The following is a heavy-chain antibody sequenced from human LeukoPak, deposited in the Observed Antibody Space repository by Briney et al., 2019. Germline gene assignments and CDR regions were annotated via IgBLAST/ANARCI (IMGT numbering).Heavy chain of an antibody. CDR3: ARGEYSGYGPFDY. Sequence: PSETLSLTCTGSGGSISSYYWSWIRQPPGKGLEWIGYIYYSGSTNYNPSLKSRVTISVDTSKNQFSLKLSSVTAADTAVYYCARGEYSGYGPFDYWGQGTLVTVSS. V-gene: IGHV4-59*01. J-gene: IGHJ4*02. D-gene: IGHD5-12*01. CDR2: IYYSGST. CDR1: GGSISSYY.